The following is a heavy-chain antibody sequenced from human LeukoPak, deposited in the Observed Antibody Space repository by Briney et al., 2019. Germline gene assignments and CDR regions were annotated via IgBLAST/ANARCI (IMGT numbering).Heavy chain of an antibody. D-gene: IGHD3-3*01. Sequence: SETLSLTCTVSGGSISSYYWSWIRQSPGKGLEWIGYIHDSDNTYYSPSLKSRVTISVDTSKNQFSLRVNSMTAVDTAVYYCARGRRTIFGVVTPHFDYWGQGTLVTVSS. V-gene: IGHV4-59*01. CDR3: ARGRRTIFGVVTPHFDY. CDR1: GGSISSYY. J-gene: IGHJ4*02. CDR2: IHDSDNT.